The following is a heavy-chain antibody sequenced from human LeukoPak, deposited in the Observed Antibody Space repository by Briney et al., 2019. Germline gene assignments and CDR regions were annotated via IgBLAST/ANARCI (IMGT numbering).Heavy chain of an antibody. V-gene: IGHV3-7*01. Sequence: GGSLRLSCAASGFTFSSYWVSWVRQAPGKGLEWVANIKQDGSEIYYVDSVKGRFTISRDNAKNSLYLQMNSLRGEDTAMYYCARDKIVGATYFDYWGQGTLVTVSS. CDR3: ARDKIVGATYFDY. CDR1: GFTFSSYW. CDR2: IKQDGSEI. J-gene: IGHJ4*02. D-gene: IGHD1-26*01.